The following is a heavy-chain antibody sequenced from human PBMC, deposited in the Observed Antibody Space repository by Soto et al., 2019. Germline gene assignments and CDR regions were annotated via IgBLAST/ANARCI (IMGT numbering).Heavy chain of an antibody. CDR2: IFHSGNT. Sequence: KTSETLSLTCTVSGASVSGPYYYWSWIRQPPGKGLEWIGDIFHSGNTNYNPSLKSRLTISSDTSKNQFSLKLSSVTAADTAVYYCATARGFLERHYYYGMGVWGQGTT. D-gene: IGHD3-3*01. J-gene: IGHJ6*02. CDR3: ATARGFLERHYYYGMGV. CDR1: GASVSGPYYY. V-gene: IGHV4-61*01.